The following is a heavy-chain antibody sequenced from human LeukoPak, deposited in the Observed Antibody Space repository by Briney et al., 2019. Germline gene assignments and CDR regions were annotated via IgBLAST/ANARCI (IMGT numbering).Heavy chain of an antibody. D-gene: IGHD3-22*01. CDR1: GYTFTGYY. CDR3: ARDRVGSAHYDSSGYYLPTGY. J-gene: IGHJ4*02. V-gene: IGHV1-2*02. Sequence: ASVKVSCKASGYTFTGYYMHWVRQAPGQGLEWMGWINPNSGGTNYAQKFQGRVTMTRDTSISTAYMELSRLRSDDTAVYYCARDRVGSAHYDSSGYYLPTGYWGQGTLVTVPS. CDR2: INPNSGGT.